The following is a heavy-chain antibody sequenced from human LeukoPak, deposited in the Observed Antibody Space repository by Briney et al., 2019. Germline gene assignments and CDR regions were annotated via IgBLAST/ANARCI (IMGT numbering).Heavy chain of an antibody. V-gene: IGHV3-30-3*01. CDR3: ARDRGEQWLSYYYYYGMDV. CDR2: ISYDGSNK. J-gene: IGHJ6*02. CDR1: GFTFSSYA. D-gene: IGHD6-19*01. Sequence: GGSLRLSCAASGFTFSSYAMHWVRQAPGKGLEWVAVISYDGSNKYYADSVKGRFTISRDNSKNTLYLQMNSLRAEDTAVYYCARDRGEQWLSYYYYYGMDVWGQGTTVTVSS.